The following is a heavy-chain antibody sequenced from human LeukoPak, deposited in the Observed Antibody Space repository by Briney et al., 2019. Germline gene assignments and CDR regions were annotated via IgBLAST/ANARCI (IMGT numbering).Heavy chain of an antibody. CDR3: ARDLATRQRTGLYDS. V-gene: IGHV3-48*01. D-gene: IGHD3-16*02. J-gene: IGHJ4*02. CDR1: GFTLSGYS. CDR2: ISSSSSTI. Sequence: PGGSLRLSCAASGFTLSGYSMNWVRQAPGKGLEWVSYISSSSSTIYYADSVKGRFTISRDNSRNTLYLQMNSLRAEDTAVYYCARDLATRQRTGLYDSWGQGALVTVSS.